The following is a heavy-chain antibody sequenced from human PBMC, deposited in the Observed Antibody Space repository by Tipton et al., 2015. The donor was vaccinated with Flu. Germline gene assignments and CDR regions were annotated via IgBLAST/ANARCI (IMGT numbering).Heavy chain of an antibody. CDR1: GYTFTSYY. D-gene: IGHD1-26*01. CDR2: INPSGGST. Sequence: QSGPEVKKPGASVKVSCKASGYTFTSYYMHWVRQAPGQGLEWMGIINPSGGSTSYAQKFQGRVTMTRDTSTSTVYMELSSLRSEDTAVYYCARDAPLGELLPGDAFDIWGQGTMVTVSS. V-gene: IGHV1-46*01. CDR3: ARDAPLGELLPGDAFDI. J-gene: IGHJ3*02.